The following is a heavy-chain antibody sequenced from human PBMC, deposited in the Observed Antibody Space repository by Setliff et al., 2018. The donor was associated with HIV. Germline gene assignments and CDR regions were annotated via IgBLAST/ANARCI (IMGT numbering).Heavy chain of an antibody. V-gene: IGHV4-31*03. J-gene: IGHJ4*02. Sequence: PSETLSLTCSVSGGSTTSGGYYWSWIRQHPGKVLEYIGYIYYSGSTYYNPSLKSRVTMSIDTSTQQFFLNVTSVTAADTAVYYCAGFSYNFWVYRFDHWGQGALVTVPQ. CDR2: IYYSGST. CDR3: AGFSYNFWVYRFDH. CDR1: GGSTTSGGYY. D-gene: IGHD3-3*01.